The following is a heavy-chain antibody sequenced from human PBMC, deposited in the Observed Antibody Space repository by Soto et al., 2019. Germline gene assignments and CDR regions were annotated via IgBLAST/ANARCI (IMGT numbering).Heavy chain of an antibody. V-gene: IGHV1-69*08. CDR3: ARSRGSYYSNFDS. Sequence: SVKVSCKASADTFTCYTVTWVRQAPGQGLEWVGRVIPILGASNFAQKFQGRVTISADKSTDTAYMVLTGLTSEDTAVYYCARSRGSYYSNFDSWGQGTLVTVSS. D-gene: IGHD3-10*01. CDR1: ADTFTCYT. J-gene: IGHJ4*02. CDR2: VIPILGAS.